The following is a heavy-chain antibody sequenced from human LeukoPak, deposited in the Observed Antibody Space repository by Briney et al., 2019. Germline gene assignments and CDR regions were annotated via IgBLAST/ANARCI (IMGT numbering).Heavy chain of an antibody. Sequence: PGGSLRLSCAASGFTFDSYSMHWVRQAPGKGLEWVALISYEGSVKYYADSVKGRFTISRDNSKNTVFLQMNSLTTEDTAVYYCAKEVPGYCSSTSCSLYYFFGMDVWGQGTTVTVSS. CDR3: AKEVPGYCSSTSCSLYYFFGMDV. D-gene: IGHD2-2*01. J-gene: IGHJ6*02. CDR1: GFTFDSYS. V-gene: IGHV3-30*18. CDR2: ISYEGSVK.